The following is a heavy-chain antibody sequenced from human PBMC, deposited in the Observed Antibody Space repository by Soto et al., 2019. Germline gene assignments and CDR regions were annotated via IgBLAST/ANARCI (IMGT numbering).Heavy chain of an antibody. J-gene: IGHJ3*02. CDR2: IYHSGST. Sequence: SETLSLTCSVSGYSISSGYYWGWIRQPPGKGLEWIGSIYHSGSTYYNPSLKSRVTISVDTSKNQFSLKLSSVTAADTAVYYCARDRYGDYWDAFDIWGQGTMVTVSS. CDR3: ARDRYGDYWDAFDI. D-gene: IGHD4-17*01. V-gene: IGHV4-38-2*02. CDR1: GYSISSGYY.